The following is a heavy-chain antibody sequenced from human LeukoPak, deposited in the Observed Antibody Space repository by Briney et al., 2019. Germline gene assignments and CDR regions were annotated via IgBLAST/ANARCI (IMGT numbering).Heavy chain of an antibody. CDR2: IYTSGST. D-gene: IGHD2-15*01. CDR1: GGSISSGSYY. CDR3: ARDRAATRTNWFDP. J-gene: IGHJ5*02. Sequence: PSETLSLTCTVSGGSISSGSYYWSWIRRPAGKGLEWIGRIYTSGSTNYNPSLKSRVTISVDTSKNQFSLKLSSVTAADTAVYYCARDRAATRTNWFDPWGQGTLVTVSS. V-gene: IGHV4-61*02.